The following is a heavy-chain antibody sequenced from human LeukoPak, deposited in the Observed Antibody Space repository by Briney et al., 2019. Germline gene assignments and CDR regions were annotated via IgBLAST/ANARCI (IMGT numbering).Heavy chain of an antibody. D-gene: IGHD5-12*01. J-gene: IGHJ6*03. CDR1: GYSFTSYW. CDR2: IYPGDSDT. CDR3: ARRATIKGVRGYYYYMDV. V-gene: IGHV5-51*01. Sequence: GESLKISCKGSGYSFTSYWIGWVRQMPGKGLEWMGIIYPGDSDTRYSPSFQGQVTISADKSISTAYLQWSSLKASDTAMYYCARRATIKGVRGYYYYMDVWGKGTTVTVSS.